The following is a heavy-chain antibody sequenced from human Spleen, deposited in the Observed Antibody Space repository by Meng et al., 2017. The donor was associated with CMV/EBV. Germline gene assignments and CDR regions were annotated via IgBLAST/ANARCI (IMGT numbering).Heavy chain of an antibody. CDR3: AGTDYDILTGYYEGFDP. Sequence: ASVKVSCKASGYTFIGYYIHWVRQAPGQGLEWMGWINPNPNSGATAYAQKFQGRVTLTRDTSISAAYMELRRLRSDDTAVYYCAGTDYDILTGYYEGFDPWGQGTLVTVSS. CDR1: GYTFIGYY. CDR2: INPNPNSGAT. V-gene: IGHV1-2*02. J-gene: IGHJ5*02. D-gene: IGHD3-9*01.